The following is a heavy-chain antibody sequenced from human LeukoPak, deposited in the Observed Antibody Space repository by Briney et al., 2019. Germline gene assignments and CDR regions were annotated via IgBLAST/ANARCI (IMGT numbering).Heavy chain of an antibody. CDR3: AREGYSYGYDLYYFDY. V-gene: IGHV6-1*01. CDR1: GDSVSSNSVA. J-gene: IGHJ4*02. CDR2: TYYRSKWYN. Sequence: LSQPLSLTCAISGDSVSSNSVAWNWIRQSPSRGLVWLGRTYYRSKWYNDYAVSVKSRITINPDTSKNQFSLQLNSVTPEDTAVYYCAREGYSYGYDLYYFDYWGQGTLVTVSS. D-gene: IGHD5-18*01.